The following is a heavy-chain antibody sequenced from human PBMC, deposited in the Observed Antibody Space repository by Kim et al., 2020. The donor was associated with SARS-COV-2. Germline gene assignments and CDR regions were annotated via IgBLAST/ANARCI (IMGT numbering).Heavy chain of an antibody. Sequence: GGSLRLSCAASGFTFSSYSMNWVRQAPGKGLEWVSSISSSSYIYYADSVKGRFTISRDDAKNSLYLQMNSLRAEDTAVYYCAIENCSGGSCYSVNFDYWGQGTLVTVSS. CDR2: ISSSSYI. CDR1: GFTFSSYS. CDR3: AIENCSGGSCYSVNFDY. V-gene: IGHV3-21*01. J-gene: IGHJ4*02. D-gene: IGHD2-15*01.